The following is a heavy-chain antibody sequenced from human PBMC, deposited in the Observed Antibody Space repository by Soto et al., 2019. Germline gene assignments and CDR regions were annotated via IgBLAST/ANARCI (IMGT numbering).Heavy chain of an antibody. CDR3: AKPHVSIGWYNDRSTYYFDY. CDR2: ISGSGGST. Sequence: EVQLLESGGGLVQPGGSLRLSCAASGFTFSSYAMSWVRQAPGKGLEWVSAISGSGGSTYYADSVKGRFTISRDNSKNTLYLQMNSLRAEDTAVYYCAKPHVSIGWYNDRSTYYFDYWGQGTLVTASS. V-gene: IGHV3-23*01. J-gene: IGHJ4*02. D-gene: IGHD6-19*01. CDR1: GFTFSSYA.